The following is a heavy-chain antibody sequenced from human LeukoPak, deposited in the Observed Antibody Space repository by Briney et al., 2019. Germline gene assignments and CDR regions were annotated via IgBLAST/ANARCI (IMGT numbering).Heavy chain of an antibody. CDR3: AIGPPYGGYSD. CDR2: ISGSGGRT. V-gene: IGHV3-23*01. Sequence: PGGSLRLSCAASGFIFTTYAMNWVRQAPGKGQEWVSSISGSGGRTFYADSLKGRFTISRDNSKNTLYLQMNSLRPEDTAVYYCAIGPPYGGYSDWGQGTLVTVSS. D-gene: IGHD5-12*01. J-gene: IGHJ4*02. CDR1: GFIFTTYA.